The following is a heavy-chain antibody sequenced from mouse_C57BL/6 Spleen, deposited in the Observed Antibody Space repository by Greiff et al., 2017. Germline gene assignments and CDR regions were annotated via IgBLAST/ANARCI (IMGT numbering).Heavy chain of an antibody. Sequence: QVQLQQSGAELVKPGASVKISCKASGYTFTDYYINWVKQRPGQGLEGIGKIGPGSGSTYYNEKFKGKATLTADKSSSTAYMQLSSLTSEDSAVYFCARLGLRQMDYWGQGTSVTVSS. D-gene: IGHD2-2*01. J-gene: IGHJ4*01. CDR2: IGPGSGST. CDR1: GYTFTDYY. V-gene: IGHV1-77*01. CDR3: ARLGLRQMDY.